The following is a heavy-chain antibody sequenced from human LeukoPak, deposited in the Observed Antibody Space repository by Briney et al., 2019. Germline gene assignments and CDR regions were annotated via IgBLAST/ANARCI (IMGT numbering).Heavy chain of an antibody. J-gene: IGHJ4*02. CDR3: ARGSHNVLL. CDR1: GASITSNY. D-gene: IGHD2-15*01. CDR2: VYYTGTT. V-gene: IGHV4-59*01. Sequence: SETLSLTCTVSGASITSNYWSWIRQPPGKGLEWIGYVYYTGTTKYNPSLNSRVTMPVDTSKNQLSLQLTSVTAADTAVYYCARGSHNVLLWGQGTLVTVSS.